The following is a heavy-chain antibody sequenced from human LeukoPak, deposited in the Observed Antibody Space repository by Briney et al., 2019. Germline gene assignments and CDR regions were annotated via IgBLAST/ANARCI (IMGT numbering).Heavy chain of an antibody. CDR3: AKGSKYQLLLQEYYYYYGMDV. Sequence: GASLRLSCAASGFTFSSYAMSWDRQAPGKGLEWVSAIIGSVGSTYYADSVKGRFTISRDNSKNTLYLQMNSLRAEDTAVYYCAKGSKYQLLLQEYYYYYGMDVWGQGTTVTVSS. D-gene: IGHD2-2*01. CDR1: GFTFSSYA. J-gene: IGHJ6*02. CDR2: IIGSVGST. V-gene: IGHV3-23*01.